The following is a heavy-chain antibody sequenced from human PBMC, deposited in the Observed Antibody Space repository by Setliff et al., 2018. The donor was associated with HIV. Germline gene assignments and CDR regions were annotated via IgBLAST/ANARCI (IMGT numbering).Heavy chain of an antibody. CDR3: ARSTTAD. Sequence: GASVKVSCKASGYTFTEYYIHWVRQAPGQGLEWMGWIYPNTGDTDYAQKFQGRVTMTRDTSISTAYMELSRLRSDDTAVYYCARSTTADWGQGTMVTVSS. CDR2: IYPNTGDT. V-gene: IGHV1-2*02. D-gene: IGHD4-17*01. CDR1: GYTFTEYY. J-gene: IGHJ4*02.